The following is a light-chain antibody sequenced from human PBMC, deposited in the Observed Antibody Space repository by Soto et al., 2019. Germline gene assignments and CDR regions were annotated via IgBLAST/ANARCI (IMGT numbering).Light chain of an antibody. CDR1: SSNIGSNT. CDR3: AAWDDSLNGVV. V-gene: IGLV1-44*01. Sequence: QSVLTQPPSTSGTPGQRVTISCSGASSNIGSNTVNWYQHLPGTAPKLLIYYNNQRPSGVPDRFSGSRSGTSASLAITGLQSGDDAYYYCAAWDDSLNGVVFGGGTKLIVL. J-gene: IGLJ2*01. CDR2: YNN.